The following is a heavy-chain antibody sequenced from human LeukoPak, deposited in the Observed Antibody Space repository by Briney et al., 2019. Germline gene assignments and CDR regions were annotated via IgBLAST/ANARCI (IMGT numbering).Heavy chain of an antibody. CDR2: ISGYNGNT. Sequence: GASVKVSCKASGYTFISYGISWVRQAPGQGLEWMGWISGYNGNTKYAQKFQGRVTITRNTSISTAYMELSSLRSEDTAVYYCARGRFIRPAAPYNWFDPWGQGTLVTVSS. V-gene: IGHV1-18*01. CDR1: GYTFISYG. CDR3: ARGRFIRPAAPYNWFDP. J-gene: IGHJ5*02. D-gene: IGHD2-2*01.